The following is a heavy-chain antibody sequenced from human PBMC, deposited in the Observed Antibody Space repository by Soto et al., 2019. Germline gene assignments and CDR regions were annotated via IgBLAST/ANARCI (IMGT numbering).Heavy chain of an antibody. J-gene: IGHJ3*01. CDR1: GFIVRDNF. D-gene: IGHD5-12*01. V-gene: IGHV3-53*01. Sequence: EVQLVESGGDVIQPGGSLRLSCAASGFIVRDNFMIWVRQAPGKGLEWVSALYRGGVAYYADAVKGRFIVSRDNPENTHYLQMTSLGADDATIYYCARARLEVTAHPRLDAFDLWGQGTVVTV. CDR2: LYRGGVA. CDR3: ARARLEVTAHPRLDAFDL.